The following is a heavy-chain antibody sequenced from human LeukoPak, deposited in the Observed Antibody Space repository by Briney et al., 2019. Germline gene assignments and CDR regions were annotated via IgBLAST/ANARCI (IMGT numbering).Heavy chain of an antibody. CDR2: INHSGST. J-gene: IGHJ5*02. D-gene: IGHD6-6*01. CDR3: ARCRSSARPTQNWFDP. CDR1: GGSFSGYY. Sequence: SETLSLTCAVYGGSFSGYYWSWIRQPPGKGLEWIGEINHSGSTNYNPSLKSRVTISVDTSKNQFSLKLSSVTAADTAVYYCARCRSSARPTQNWFDPWGQGTLVTVSS. V-gene: IGHV4-34*01.